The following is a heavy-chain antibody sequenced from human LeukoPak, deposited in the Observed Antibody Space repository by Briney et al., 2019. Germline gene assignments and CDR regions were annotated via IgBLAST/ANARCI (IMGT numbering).Heavy chain of an antibody. CDR3: ARHNGDQTFDY. D-gene: IGHD4-17*01. CDR2: IYYSGST. V-gene: IGHV4-39*01. CDR1: GGSISSSSNY. J-gene: IGHJ4*02. Sequence: SETLSLTCTVSGGSISSSSNYWGWIRQPPGKGLEWIGSIYYSGSTYYNPSLKSRVTISVDTSKNQFSLKLSSVTAADTAVYYCARHNGDQTFDYWGQGTLVTVSS.